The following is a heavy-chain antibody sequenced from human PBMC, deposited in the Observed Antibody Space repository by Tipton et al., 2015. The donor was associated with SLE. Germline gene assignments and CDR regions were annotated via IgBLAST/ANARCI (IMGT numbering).Heavy chain of an antibody. CDR1: GYSFTSYW. V-gene: IGHV5-51*01. CDR3: ARQPYYDYVWGDAFDI. J-gene: IGHJ3*02. CDR2: IYPGDSDT. D-gene: IGHD3-16*01. Sequence: QSGAEVKKPGESLKISCKGSGYSFTSYWIGWVRQMPGKGLEWMGIIYPGDSDTRYSPSFQGQVTISADKSISTAYLQWSSLKASDTAMYYCARQPYYDYVWGDAFDIWGQGTMVTVSS.